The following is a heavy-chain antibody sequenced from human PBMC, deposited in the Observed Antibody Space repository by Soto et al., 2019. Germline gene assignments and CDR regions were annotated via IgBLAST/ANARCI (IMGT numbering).Heavy chain of an antibody. V-gene: IGHV4-59*01. CDR3: ARGGGHYDFWSGYYGNYYYYYGMDV. D-gene: IGHD3-3*01. Sequence: SETLSLTCTVSGGSISSYYWSWIRQPPGKGLEWIGYIYYSGSTNYNPSLKSRVTISVDTSKNQFSLKLSSVTAADTAVYYCARGGGHYDFWSGYYGNYYYYYGMDVWGQGTTVTVSS. CDR1: GGSISSYY. CDR2: IYYSGST. J-gene: IGHJ6*02.